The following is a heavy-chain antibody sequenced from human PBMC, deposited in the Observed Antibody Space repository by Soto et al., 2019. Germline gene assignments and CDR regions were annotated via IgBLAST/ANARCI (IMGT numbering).Heavy chain of an antibody. Sequence: VQLQESGPGLVKPSETLSLTCTVSGGSVSSGSYYWGWIGQPPGKGLEWFGYIYYSGSNNYKHSLKSRVTVPIDTSKNHFSLKLSPVTAADTAVYYCGRGDVLVPAAIREGGWYFHLWGRGTLVTVSS. CDR3: GRGDVLVPAAIREGGWYFHL. CDR2: IYYSGSN. CDR1: GGSVSSGSYY. D-gene: IGHD2-2*01. J-gene: IGHJ2*01. V-gene: IGHV4-61*03.